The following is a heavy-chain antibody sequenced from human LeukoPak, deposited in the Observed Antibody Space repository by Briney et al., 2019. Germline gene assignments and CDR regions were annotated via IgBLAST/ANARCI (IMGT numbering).Heavy chain of an antibody. CDR3: ARERRELLNWFDP. Sequence: PSETLSLTCTVSGGSISSYCWSWIRQPPGKGLEWIGYIYYSGSTNYNPSLKSRVTISVDTSKNQFSLKLSSVTAADTAVYYCARERRELLNWFDPWGQETLVTVSS. D-gene: IGHD1-26*01. V-gene: IGHV4-59*01. CDR2: IYYSGST. CDR1: GGSISSYC. J-gene: IGHJ5*02.